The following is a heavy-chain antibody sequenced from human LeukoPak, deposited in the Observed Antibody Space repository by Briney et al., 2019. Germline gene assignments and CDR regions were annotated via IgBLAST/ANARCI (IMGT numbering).Heavy chain of an antibody. D-gene: IGHD3-22*01. Sequence: GASVKVSCKVSGYTLTELSMHWVRQAPGKGLEWMGGFDPEDGETIYAQKFQGRVTMTEDTSTDTAYMELSSLRSEDTAVYYYATSYYDSSGYLPFDYWGQGTLVTVSS. CDR2: FDPEDGET. CDR1: GYTLTELS. CDR3: ATSYYDSSGYLPFDY. J-gene: IGHJ4*02. V-gene: IGHV1-24*01.